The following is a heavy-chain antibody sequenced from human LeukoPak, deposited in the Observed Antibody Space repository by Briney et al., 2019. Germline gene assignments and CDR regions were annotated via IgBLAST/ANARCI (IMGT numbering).Heavy chain of an antibody. CDR2: MNLKSGGA. Sequence: GASVKVSCKASGYAFTGYYMHWVRQAPGQGLECMGWMNLKSGGANYAQKFQGRVTMTRDTSITTAYMELGRLRSDDTAVYYCASKDYGSGDYGMKVWGQGTTVTVSS. J-gene: IGHJ6*02. CDR1: GYAFTGYY. V-gene: IGHV1-2*02. CDR3: ASKDYGSGDYGMKV. D-gene: IGHD3-10*01.